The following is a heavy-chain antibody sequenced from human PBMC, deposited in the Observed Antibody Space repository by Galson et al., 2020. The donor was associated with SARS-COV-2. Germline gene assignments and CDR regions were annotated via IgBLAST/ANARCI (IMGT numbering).Heavy chain of an antibody. CDR1: GDSISSGGYY. J-gene: IGHJ3*01. CDR2: IYYSGST. V-gene: IGHV4-31*03. CDR3: ARNLFGIDAFDV. D-gene: IGHD1-20*01. Sequence: ASETLSLTCTVSGDSISSGGYYWGWIRQHPGKGLEWIGNIYYSGSTYYYPSLESRVTISVDTSKNQFSLKLSSVTAADTAVYYCARNLFGIDAFDVWGQGTMVTVSS.